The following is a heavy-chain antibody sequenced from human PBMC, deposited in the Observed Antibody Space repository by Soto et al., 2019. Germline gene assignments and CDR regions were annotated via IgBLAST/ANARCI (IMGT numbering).Heavy chain of an antibody. CDR1: GFTFSNYA. CDR3: ARASGRSYPESRVFDF. V-gene: IGHV3-23*01. CDR2: ITNDGGET. Sequence: GGSLRLSCAASGFTFSNYAMNWVRQAPGEGLEWVSVITNDGGETLNADSVKDRFTIFRDNSKNTLYLQMISLRVEDTAIYYCARASGRSYPESRVFDFWGQGTRVTVSS. D-gene: IGHD1-26*01. J-gene: IGHJ4*02.